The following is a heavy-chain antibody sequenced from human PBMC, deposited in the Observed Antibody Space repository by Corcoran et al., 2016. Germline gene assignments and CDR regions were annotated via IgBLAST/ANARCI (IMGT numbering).Heavy chain of an antibody. Sequence: QLQLQESGPGLVKPSETLSLTCTVSGGSISSSSYYWGWIRQPPGKGLEWIGSIYYSGSTYYNPSLKSRVTISVDTSKNQFSLKLSSVTAADTAVYYCARVVSNKSFAYVVYGDPVSYFDYWGQGTLVTVSS. CDR3: ARVVSNKSFAYVVYGDPVSYFDY. CDR1: GGSISSSSYY. D-gene: IGHD4-17*01. CDR2: IYYSGST. J-gene: IGHJ4*02. V-gene: IGHV4-39*07.